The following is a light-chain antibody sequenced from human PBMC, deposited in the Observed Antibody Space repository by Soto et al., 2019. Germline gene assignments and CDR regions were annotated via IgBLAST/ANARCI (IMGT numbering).Light chain of an antibody. V-gene: IGKV3-15*01. CDR2: ATS. CDR1: RSVDTD. J-gene: IGKJ1*01. Sequence: EILMTQSPATLSVSPGDSATLSCRASRSVDTDLPWYQQKPGQAPRLLVFATSARATGVLDRFRGSRSGTDFTLPISSLQPEDSATYYCHQYYNRPPWTFGQGTKVEI. CDR3: HQYYNRPPWT.